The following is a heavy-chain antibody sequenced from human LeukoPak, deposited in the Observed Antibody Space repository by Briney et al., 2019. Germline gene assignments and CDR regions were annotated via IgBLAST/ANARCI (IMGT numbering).Heavy chain of an antibody. CDR3: ARGYFDWLSELHDAFDI. Sequence: ASVKVSCKASGYTFTSYGISWVRQAPGQGLEWMGWIIAYNGNTNYAQKLQGRVTMTTDTSTSTAYMELSSLRSEDTAVYYCARGYFDWLSELHDAFDIWGQGTMVTVSS. CDR1: GYTFTSYG. J-gene: IGHJ3*02. D-gene: IGHD3-9*01. CDR2: IIAYNGNT. V-gene: IGHV1-18*01.